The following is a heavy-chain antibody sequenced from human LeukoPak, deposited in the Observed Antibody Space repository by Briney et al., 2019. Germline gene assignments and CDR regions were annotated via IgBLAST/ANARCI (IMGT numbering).Heavy chain of an antibody. Sequence: GGSLRLSCAASGFTFSSYAMSWVRQAPGKGLEWVSAISGSGGSTYYADSVKGRFTISRDNSKNTLYLRMSSLRAVDTAIYYCAKDPTAYGDYYFDYWGQGTLVTVSS. CDR1: GFTFSSYA. CDR2: ISGSGGST. D-gene: IGHD4-17*01. J-gene: IGHJ4*02. V-gene: IGHV3-23*01. CDR3: AKDPTAYGDYYFDY.